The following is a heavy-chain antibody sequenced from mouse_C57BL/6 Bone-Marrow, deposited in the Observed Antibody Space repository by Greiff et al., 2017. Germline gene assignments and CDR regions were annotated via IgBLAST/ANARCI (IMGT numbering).Heavy chain of an antibody. Sequence: VQLQQSGAELVRPGTSVKMSCKASGYTFTNYWIGWAKQRPGHGLEWIGDIYPGGGYTNYNEKFKGKATLTADKSSSTAYMQRSSLTSEDSAIXYCARKRSDWYFDDWGKGTTVTVSS. CDR3: ARKRSDWYFDD. CDR1: GYTFTNYW. J-gene: IGHJ1*03. CDR2: IYPGGGYT. V-gene: IGHV1-63*01.